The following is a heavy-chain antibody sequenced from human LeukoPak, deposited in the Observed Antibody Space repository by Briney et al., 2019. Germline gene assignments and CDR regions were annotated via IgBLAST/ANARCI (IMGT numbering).Heavy chain of an antibody. J-gene: IGHJ6*02. V-gene: IGHV4-34*01. CDR1: GGSFSGYY. CDR3: ARIKLVNYYYYYGMDV. Sequence: SETLSLTCAVYGGSFSGYYWSWIRQPPGKGLEWIGEINHSGGTNYNPSLKSRVTISVDTSKNQFSLKLSSVTAADTAVYYCARIKLVNYYYYYGMDVWGQGTTVTVSS. D-gene: IGHD2-2*01. CDR2: INHSGGT.